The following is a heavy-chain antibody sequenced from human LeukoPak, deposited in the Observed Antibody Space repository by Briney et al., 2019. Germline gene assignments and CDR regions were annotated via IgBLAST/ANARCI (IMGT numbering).Heavy chain of an antibody. CDR1: GFTFSSYW. CDR2: IKQDGSEK. V-gene: IGHV3-7*01. J-gene: IGHJ3*02. Sequence: GGSLRLSCAASGFTFSSYWMSWVRQAPGKGLEWVANIKQDGSEKYYVDSVKGRFTISRDNAKNSLYLQMNSLRAEDTAVYYCARDSPRDRGNDAFDIWGQGTMVTVSS. CDR3: ARDSPRDRGNDAFDI.